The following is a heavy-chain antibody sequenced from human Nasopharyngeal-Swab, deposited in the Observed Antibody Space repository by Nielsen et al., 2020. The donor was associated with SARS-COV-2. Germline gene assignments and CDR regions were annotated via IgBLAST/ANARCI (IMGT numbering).Heavy chain of an antibody. D-gene: IGHD4-23*01. Sequence: GESLKISCAASGFTFSSYWMSWVRQAPGKRLEWVANIKEDGSEKYYVDSVKGRFTISRDNAKNSLYLQMNSLRAEDTAVYYCAGGNSADHWGQGTLVTVSS. CDR1: GFTFSSYW. CDR2: IKEDGSEK. J-gene: IGHJ4*02. CDR3: AGGNSADH. V-gene: IGHV3-7*03.